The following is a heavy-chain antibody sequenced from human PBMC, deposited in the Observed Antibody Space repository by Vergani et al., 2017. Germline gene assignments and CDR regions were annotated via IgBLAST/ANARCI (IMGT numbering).Heavy chain of an antibody. CDR3: ARDFSGGWYGWFDP. CDR1: GGSISSYY. V-gene: IGHV4-59*01. D-gene: IGHD6-19*01. CDR2: IYYSGST. Sequence: QVQLQESGPGLVKPSETLSLTCPVSGGSISSYYWRWIRQPPEKGLEWIGYIYYSGSTNYNPSLTSRVTISVDTSKNQFSLKLSSVTAADTAVYYCARDFSGGWYGWFDPWGQGTLVTVSS. J-gene: IGHJ5*02.